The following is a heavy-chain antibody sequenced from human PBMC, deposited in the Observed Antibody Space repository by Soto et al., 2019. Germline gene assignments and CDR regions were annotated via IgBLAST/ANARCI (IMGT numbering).Heavy chain of an antibody. D-gene: IGHD3-16*01. CDR3: AMVDVYVTPRPQDI. Sequence: ASVKVSSKASGYSFTRYALGSPRQAPGQGLEWMGWINAYNGNTNYAQNLQGRLTLTTDTSTTTAYMELRSLRSNDTAIYYCAMVDVYVTPRPQDIRGQGTTVTV. V-gene: IGHV1-18*01. CDR2: INAYNGNT. CDR1: GYSFTRYA. J-gene: IGHJ6*01.